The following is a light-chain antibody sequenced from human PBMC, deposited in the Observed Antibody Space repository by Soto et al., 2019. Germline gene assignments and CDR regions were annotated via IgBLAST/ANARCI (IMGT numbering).Light chain of an antibody. CDR1: NIRSKS. V-gene: IGLV3-21*02. J-gene: IGLJ3*02. CDR3: QVWDPGLDHRGV. CDR2: DDS. Sequence: SSELAQAPSVSVAPGQTARITCGGDNIRSKSVHWYQQKPGQAPVLVIYDDSDRPSGIPERFSGSNSGTTATLTISRVEAGDEADFYCQVWDPGLDHRGVFGGGTKLTVL.